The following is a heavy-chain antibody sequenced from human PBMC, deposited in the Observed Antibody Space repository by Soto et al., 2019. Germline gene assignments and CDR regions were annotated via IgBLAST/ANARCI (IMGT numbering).Heavy chain of an antibody. V-gene: IGHV4-59*08. J-gene: IGHJ4*02. CDR3: ARLGGSYAVPHFDY. CDR2: IYYSGST. D-gene: IGHD1-26*01. Sequence: RQPPGKGLEWIGYIYYSGSTNYNPSLKSRVTISVDTSKNQFSLKLSSVTAADTAVYYCARLGGSYAVPHFDYWGQGTLVTVSS.